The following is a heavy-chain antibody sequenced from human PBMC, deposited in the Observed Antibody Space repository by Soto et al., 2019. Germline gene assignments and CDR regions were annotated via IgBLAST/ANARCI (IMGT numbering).Heavy chain of an antibody. CDR1: GGSFSGYY. J-gene: IGHJ5*02. V-gene: IGHV4-34*01. Sequence: PSETLSLTCAVYGGSFSGYYWSWIRQPPGKGLEWIGEINHSGSTNYNPSLKSRVTISVDTSKNQFSLKLSSVTAADTAVYYCARGDILTGYYSSKKDCWSDPWGQGTLVTVSS. CDR2: INHSGST. D-gene: IGHD3-9*01. CDR3: ARGDILTGYYSSKKDCWSDP.